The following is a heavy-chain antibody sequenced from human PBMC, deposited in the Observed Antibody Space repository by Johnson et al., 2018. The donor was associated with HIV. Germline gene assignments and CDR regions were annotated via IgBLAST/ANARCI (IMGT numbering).Heavy chain of an antibody. D-gene: IGHD3-3*01. V-gene: IGHV3-23*04. CDR1: GFTFSSYA. Sequence: VQLVESGGGLVQPGGSLRLSCAASGFTFSSYAMSWVRQATGKGLEWVSAISGSGASTYYAESVKGRCTISRDNSKKTLYRQMNSLRAEDTAVYYCAKPVLQFLEWISAFDIWGQGTMVTVSS. CDR2: ISGSGAST. J-gene: IGHJ3*02. CDR3: AKPVLQFLEWISAFDI.